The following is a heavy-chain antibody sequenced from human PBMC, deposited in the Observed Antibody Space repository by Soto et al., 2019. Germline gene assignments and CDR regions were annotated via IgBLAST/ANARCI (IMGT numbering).Heavy chain of an antibody. CDR3: ARDDRVYGDYGVKFDS. CDR2: ISAYNGNT. V-gene: IGHV1-18*01. J-gene: IGHJ4*02. Sequence: QVQLVQSGAEVKKPGASVKVSCKASGYTFIDYGFSWVRQAPGQGLEWMGWISAYNGNTRNAQKFQGRLTMPRETSTSTAYMELRSLRSDDTAVYYCARDDRVYGDYGVKFDSLGQGTLVTGSS. CDR1: GYTFIDYG. D-gene: IGHD4-17*01.